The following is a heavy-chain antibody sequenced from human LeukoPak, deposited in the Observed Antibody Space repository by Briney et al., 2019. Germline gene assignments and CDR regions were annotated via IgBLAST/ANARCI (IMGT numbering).Heavy chain of an antibody. Sequence: GGSLRLSCAASEFTLSGSDVHWVRQTSGKGLEWVGHIRSTAHNYATAYAASVKGKFIISRDDSKNTAYLQMNSLKAEDTAVYCCFVDGGYWGQGTLVTVPS. V-gene: IGHV3-73*01. J-gene: IGHJ4*02. CDR2: IRSTAHNYAT. CDR3: FVDGGY. CDR1: EFTLSGSD. D-gene: IGHD4-23*01.